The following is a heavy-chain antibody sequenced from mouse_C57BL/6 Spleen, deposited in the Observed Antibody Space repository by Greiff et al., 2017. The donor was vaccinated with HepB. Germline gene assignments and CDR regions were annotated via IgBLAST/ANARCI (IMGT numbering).Heavy chain of an antibody. CDR1: GFTFSDYY. CDR2: ISNGGGST. Sequence: EVQVVESGGGLVQPGGSLKLSCAASGFTFSDYYMYWVRQTPEKRLEWVAYISNGGGSTYYPDTVKGRFTISRDNAKNTLYLQMSRLKSEDTAMYYCARRRSIDYAMDYWGQGTSVTVSS. CDR3: ARRRSIDYAMDY. D-gene: IGHD2-12*01. V-gene: IGHV5-12*01. J-gene: IGHJ4*01.